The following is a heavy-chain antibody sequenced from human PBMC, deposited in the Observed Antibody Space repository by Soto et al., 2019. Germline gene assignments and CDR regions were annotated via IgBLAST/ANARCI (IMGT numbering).Heavy chain of an antibody. V-gene: IGHV3-33*01. D-gene: IGHD6-19*01. CDR2: IWYDGSNK. CDR3: ARDQTVYSSGAFWYYYYGMDV. Sequence: QVQLVESGGGVVQPGRSLRLSCAASGFTFSSYGMHWVRQAPGKGLEWVAVIWYDGSNKYYADSVKGRFTISRDNSKNTLYLQMNSLRAEDTAVYYSARDQTVYSSGAFWYYYYGMDVWGQGTTVTVSS. J-gene: IGHJ6*02. CDR1: GFTFSSYG.